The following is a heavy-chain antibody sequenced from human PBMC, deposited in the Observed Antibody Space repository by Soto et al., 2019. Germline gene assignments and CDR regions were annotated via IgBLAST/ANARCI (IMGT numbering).Heavy chain of an antibody. V-gene: IGHV3-30*18. CDR1: GFTFSSYG. CDR2: ISYDGSNK. CDR3: AKAKLAVAGTIGY. J-gene: IGHJ4*02. D-gene: IGHD6-19*01. Sequence: SLRLSCAASGFTFSSYGMHWVRQAPGKGLEWVAVISYDGSNKYYADSVKGRFTISRDNSKNTLYLQMNSLRAEDTAVYYCAKAKLAVAGTIGYWGQGTLVTVSS.